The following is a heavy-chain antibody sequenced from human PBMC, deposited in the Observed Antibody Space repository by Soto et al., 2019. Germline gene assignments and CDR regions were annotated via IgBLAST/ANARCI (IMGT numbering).Heavy chain of an antibody. J-gene: IGHJ4*02. CDR2: IYHSGST. Sequence: SETLSLTCAVSGYSISSGYYWGWIRQPPGKGLEWIGSIYHSGSTYYNPSLKSRVTISVETSKNQFSLKLSSVTAADTAVYYCARGWEVRGVTYFDYWGQGTLVTVSS. V-gene: IGHV4-38-2*01. D-gene: IGHD3-10*01. CDR3: ARGWEVRGVTYFDY. CDR1: GYSISSGYY.